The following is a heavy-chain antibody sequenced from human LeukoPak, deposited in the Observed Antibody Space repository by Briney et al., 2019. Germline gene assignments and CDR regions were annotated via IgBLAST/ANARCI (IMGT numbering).Heavy chain of an antibody. Sequence: SETLSLTCAVYGGSFSGYYWSWIRQPPWKGLEWIGEINHSGSTNYNPSLKSRVTISVDTSKNQFSLKLSSVTAADTAVYYCARLPSISTVTTRWGQGTLVTVSS. V-gene: IGHV4-34*01. CDR3: ARLPSISTVTTR. CDR1: GGSFSGYY. D-gene: IGHD4-17*01. CDR2: INHSGST. J-gene: IGHJ4*02.